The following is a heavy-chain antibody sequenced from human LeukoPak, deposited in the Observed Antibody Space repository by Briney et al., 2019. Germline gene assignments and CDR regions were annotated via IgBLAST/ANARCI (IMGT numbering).Heavy chain of an antibody. V-gene: IGHV4-59*01. CDR1: GGSIGTYY. D-gene: IGHD3-22*01. CDR3: AKDAKPYYYDSSGYYYAGAFDI. CDR2: IDYSEST. Sequence: PSETLSLTCSVSGGSIGTYYWTWIRQPPGKGLEWIGYIDYSESTSYNPSLKSRVTISLDTSRNQFSLKLSSVTAVDTAVYYCAKDAKPYYYDSSGYYYAGAFDIWGQGTMVTVSS. J-gene: IGHJ3*02.